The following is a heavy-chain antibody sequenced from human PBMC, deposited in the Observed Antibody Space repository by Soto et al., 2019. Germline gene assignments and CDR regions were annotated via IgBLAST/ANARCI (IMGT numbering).Heavy chain of an antibody. CDR1: GYTFDYY. V-gene: IGHV1-2*02. J-gene: IGHJ6*02. D-gene: IGHD1-26*01. Sequence: QVQLVQSGAEVKKPGASVKVSCKASGYTFDYYIHWVRQAPGQGLEWMGWINPNSGGTNYAQKFQGRVTLTRDTSISTAYMELSRLGSDDTAVYYCARGPYSGSSTSLPYYSGMDVWGQGTTVTVSS. CDR2: INPNSGGT. CDR3: ARGPYSGSSTSLPYYSGMDV.